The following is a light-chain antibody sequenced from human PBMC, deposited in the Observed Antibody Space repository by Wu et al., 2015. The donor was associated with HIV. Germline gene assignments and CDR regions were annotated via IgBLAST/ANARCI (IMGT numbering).Light chain of an antibody. CDR3: QQRSNWPPLT. Sequence: ENVLTQSPGTLPVSPGERATLSCRASQTVYNYFAWYQQRPGQAPRLLIKDASNRATGIPARFSGSGSGTDFTLTISSLEPEDFAVYYCQQRSNWPPLTFGGGTKVEIK. V-gene: IGKV3-11*01. J-gene: IGKJ4*01. CDR2: DAS. CDR1: QTVYNY.